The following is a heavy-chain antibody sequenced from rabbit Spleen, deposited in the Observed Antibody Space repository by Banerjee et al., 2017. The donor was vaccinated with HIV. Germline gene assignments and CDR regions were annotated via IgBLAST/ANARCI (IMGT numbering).Heavy chain of an antibody. CDR1: GMNFSSYYY. CDR3: ARADYVEYGGDYGPYYFDL. V-gene: IGHV1S40*01. D-gene: IGHD2-1*01. CDR2: VYNGDGST. Sequence: QSLEESGGGLVKPEGSLTLTCKASGMNFSSYYYMCWVRQAPGKGLEWIGCVYNGDGSTYYASWAEGRFTISKTSSTTVTLQMTSLTAADTATYFCARADYVEYGGDYGPYYFDLWGPGTLVTVS. J-gene: IGHJ4*01.